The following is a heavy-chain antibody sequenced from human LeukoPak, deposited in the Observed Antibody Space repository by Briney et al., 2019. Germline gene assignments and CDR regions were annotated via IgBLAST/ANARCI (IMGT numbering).Heavy chain of an antibody. J-gene: IGHJ4*02. CDR3: ARNPDGDYDY. CDR2: ISGSGGST. CDR1: GFTFSSYA. V-gene: IGHV3-23*01. D-gene: IGHD2-8*01. Sequence: GGSLRLSCAASGFTFSSYAMSWVRQAPGKGLEWVSGISGSGGSTYYADSVKGRFTISRDNARNTLYLQMDSLRVEDTAVYYCARNPDGDYDYWGQGVLVTVSS.